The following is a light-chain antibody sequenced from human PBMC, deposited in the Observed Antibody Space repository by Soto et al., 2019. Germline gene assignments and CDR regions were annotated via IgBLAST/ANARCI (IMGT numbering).Light chain of an antibody. CDR3: CSYTGSSTS. Sequence: QSALTQPASVSGSPGQSITMSCAGASSDVGSYNLVSWYQQYPGKAPKLIIYEGNKRPSGVSNRFSGSGSGYTASLTISGLQAEDAADYYCCSYTGSSTSFGGETKLTVL. V-gene: IGLV2-23*01. J-gene: IGLJ3*02. CDR1: SSDVGSYNL. CDR2: EGN.